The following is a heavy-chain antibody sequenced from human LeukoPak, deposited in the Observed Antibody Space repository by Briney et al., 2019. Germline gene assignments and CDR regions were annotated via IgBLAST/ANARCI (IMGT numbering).Heavy chain of an antibody. V-gene: IGHV1-2*02. CDR2: IHPYSSGT. Sequence: ASVKVSCKASGYTFTSYGISWVRQAPGQGLEWMGWIHPYSSGTKYVQKFQGRVTMTRDMSISTAYMELTSLRSDDTAVYYCAPIKLTTDGFDIWGQGTMDTVSS. CDR3: APIKLTTDGFDI. D-gene: IGHD1-1*01. J-gene: IGHJ3*02. CDR1: GYTFTSYG.